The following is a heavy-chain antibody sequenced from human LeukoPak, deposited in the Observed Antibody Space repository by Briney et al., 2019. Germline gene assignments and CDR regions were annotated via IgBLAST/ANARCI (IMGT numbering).Heavy chain of an antibody. D-gene: IGHD5-18*01. Sequence: ASVKVSCKASGYTFTSYGISWVRQAPGQGLEWMGWISAYNGNTNYAQKLQGRVTMTTDTSTSTAYMELRSLRSDDTAVYYCARDDSQPSDYYYYMDVWGKGTTVSVSS. V-gene: IGHV1-18*01. J-gene: IGHJ6*03. CDR2: ISAYNGNT. CDR3: ARDDSQPSDYYYYMDV. CDR1: GYTFTSYG.